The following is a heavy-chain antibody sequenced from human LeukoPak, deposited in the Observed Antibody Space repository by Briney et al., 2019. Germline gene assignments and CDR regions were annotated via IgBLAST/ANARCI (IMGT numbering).Heavy chain of an antibody. CDR2: IYTSGST. CDR1: GGSISSGSYY. D-gene: IGHD3-9*01. V-gene: IGHV4-61*02. Sequence: PSQTLSLTCTVSGGSISSGSYYWSWIRQPAGKGLEWIGRIYTSGSTNYNPSLKSRVTISVDTSKNQFSLKLSSVTAADTAVYYCARHGRGYYDILTGYYKLGYFDYWGQGTLVTVSS. CDR3: ARHGRGYYDILTGYYKLGYFDY. J-gene: IGHJ4*02.